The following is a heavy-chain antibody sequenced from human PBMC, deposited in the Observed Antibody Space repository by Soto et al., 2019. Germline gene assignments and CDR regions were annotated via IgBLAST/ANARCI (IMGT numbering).Heavy chain of an antibody. V-gene: IGHV3-23*01. Sequence: PGGSLRLSCAASVFAFSDYAMTWVRQAPGRGLEWVSTISASGYSTYDADSVKGRFTISRDNSKNTLYLRMNSLRAEDTAVYYCAKSYTTAGTAVVLDYWGQGTLVTVSS. CDR3: AKSYTTAGTAVVLDY. D-gene: IGHD4-4*01. J-gene: IGHJ4*02. CDR2: ISASGYST. CDR1: VFAFSDYA.